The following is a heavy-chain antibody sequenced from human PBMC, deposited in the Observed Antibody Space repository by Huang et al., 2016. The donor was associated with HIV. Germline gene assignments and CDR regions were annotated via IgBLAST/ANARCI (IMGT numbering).Heavy chain of an antibody. V-gene: IGHV3-33*04. CDR3: ARGDYYDSSGYHPGYFDY. Sequence: VQLIESGGGVVQPGKSLRLSCATSGFILSNYGMHWVRQDPGKGLKWGAFIRNDGMKKNYADSVRGRFTVGRDNGNNTLFLQMRSLGVDDTAVYYCARGDYYDSSGYHPGYFDYWGQGILVTVSS. CDR1: GFILSNYG. CDR2: IRNDGMKK. D-gene: IGHD3-22*01. J-gene: IGHJ4*02.